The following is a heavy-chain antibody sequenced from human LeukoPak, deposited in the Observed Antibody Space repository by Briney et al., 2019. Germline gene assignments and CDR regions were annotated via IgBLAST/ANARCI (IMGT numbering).Heavy chain of an antibody. Sequence: SETLSLTCTVSGGSINNYYWSWIRQPPGKGLEWIGYIYYSGSTNYNPSLKSRVTISVDTSKIQFSLKLSSVTAADTAVYYCARMQAITMVRGVSLDYWGQGTLVTVPS. J-gene: IGHJ4*02. V-gene: IGHV4-59*01. CDR2: IYYSGST. CDR3: ARMQAITMVRGVSLDY. CDR1: GGSINNYY. D-gene: IGHD3-10*01.